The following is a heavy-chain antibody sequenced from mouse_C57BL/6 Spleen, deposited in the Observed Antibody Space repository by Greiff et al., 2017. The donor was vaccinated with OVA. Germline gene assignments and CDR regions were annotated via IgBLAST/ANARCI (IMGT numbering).Heavy chain of an antibody. Sequence: QVQLQQPGAELVKPGASVTLSCKASGYTFTSYWMHWVKQRPGRGLEWIGRIDPNSGGTKYNAKFKSKATLTVDKPSSTAYMQLSSLTSEDSAFYYCAREGDGDGFAYWGQGALVTVAA. CDR1: GYTFTSYW. CDR2: IDPNSGGT. V-gene: IGHV1-72*01. CDR3: AREGDGDGFAY. J-gene: IGHJ3*01. D-gene: IGHD3-3*01.